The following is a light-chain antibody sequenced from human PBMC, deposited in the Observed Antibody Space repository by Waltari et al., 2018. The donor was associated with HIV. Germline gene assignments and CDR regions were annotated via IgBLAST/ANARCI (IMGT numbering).Light chain of an antibody. CDR1: SSDIGVYNF. Sequence: QSALTQPASVSGSLGQSITISCTGTSSDIGVYNFVSWYQQHPGKAPKLMIYEVSNRPSGVSNRFAGSKSGNTASLTISELQAEDEADYYCSSYTSSTLVFGGGTKLTVL. CDR2: EVS. V-gene: IGLV2-14*01. CDR3: SSYTSSTLV. J-gene: IGLJ2*01.